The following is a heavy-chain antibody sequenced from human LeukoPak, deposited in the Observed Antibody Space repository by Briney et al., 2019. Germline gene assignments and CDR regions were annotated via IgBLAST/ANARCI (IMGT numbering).Heavy chain of an antibody. CDR1: GYSFTSYW. Sequence: GEALKISCKGSGYSFTSYWFGWVRQRPGKGLEWMGIIYPGDSYTRYSPSFQGQVTISADKSISTAYLQWSSLKASDTAMYYCARRIDCSSTSCRAFDIWGQGTMVTVSS. D-gene: IGHD2-2*01. CDR3: ARRIDCSSTSCRAFDI. V-gene: IGHV5-51*01. CDR2: IYPGDSYT. J-gene: IGHJ3*02.